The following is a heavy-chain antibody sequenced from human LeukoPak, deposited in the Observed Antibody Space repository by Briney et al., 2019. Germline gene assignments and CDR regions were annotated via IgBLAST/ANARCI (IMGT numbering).Heavy chain of an antibody. CDR1: GGSISSYY. J-gene: IGHJ6*02. CDR2: IYYSGST. CDR3: ARDRWYYYGSGNVYYYGMDV. V-gene: IGHV4-59*01. D-gene: IGHD3-10*01. Sequence: SETLSLTRTVSGGSISSYYWSWIRQPPGKGLEWIGYIYYSGSTNYNPSLKSRVTISVDTSKNQFSLKLSSVTAADTAVYYCARDRWYYYGSGNVYYYGMDVWGQGTTVTVSS.